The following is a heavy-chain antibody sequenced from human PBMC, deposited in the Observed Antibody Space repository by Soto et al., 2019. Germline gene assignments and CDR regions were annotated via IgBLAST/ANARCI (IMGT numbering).Heavy chain of an antibody. CDR1: GGSISSGGYY. Sequence: SETLSLTCTVSGGSISSGGYYWSWIRQHPGKGLEWIGYIYYSGSTYYNPSLKSRVTISVDTSKNQFSLKLSSATAADTAVYYCATQNKIRSPIGYWGQGTLVTVSS. V-gene: IGHV4-31*03. CDR2: IYYSGST. D-gene: IGHD3-22*01. J-gene: IGHJ4*02. CDR3: ATQNKIRSPIGY.